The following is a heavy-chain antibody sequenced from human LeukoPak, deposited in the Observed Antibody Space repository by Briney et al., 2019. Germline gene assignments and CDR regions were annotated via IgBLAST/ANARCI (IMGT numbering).Heavy chain of an antibody. CDR1: GGSISSGDYY. Sequence: SETLSLTCTVSGGSISSGDYYWSWIRQPPGKGLEWIGYIYYSGTTYYNPSLKSRISISIDTSKNQFPLNLKSVTDADTAVYYCARGPGYSDWLIWDCWGQGTLVTVSS. J-gene: IGHJ4*02. D-gene: IGHD3-9*01. CDR3: ARGPGYSDWLIWDC. V-gene: IGHV4-30-4*01. CDR2: IYYSGTT.